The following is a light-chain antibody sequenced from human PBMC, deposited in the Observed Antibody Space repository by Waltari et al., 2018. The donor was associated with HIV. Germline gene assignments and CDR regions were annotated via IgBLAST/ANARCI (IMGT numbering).Light chain of an antibody. CDR3: CSYAGSRSWV. J-gene: IGLJ3*02. CDR1: SSEVGKYNL. CDR2: EVS. V-gene: IGLV2-23*02. Sequence: QSALTQPTSVSGSPVQSLTASCNATSSEVGKYNLLTWYQQHPGNAPKLMIYEVSKWPSGVSNRFSGSKSGNTASLTISGLQADDEADYYCCSYAGSRSWVFGGWTKLTVL.